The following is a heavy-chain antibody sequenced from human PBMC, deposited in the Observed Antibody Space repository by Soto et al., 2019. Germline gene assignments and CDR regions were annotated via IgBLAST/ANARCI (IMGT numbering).Heavy chain of an antibody. Sequence: QVQLVQSGAEVKKPGSSVTVSCQASGGTFSSYAISWVRQAPGQGLEWMGGISPIFGTANYAQKFQGRVTITADESTSTAYMELSGLRSEDTAVYDCARGDGFGDLPYYFDYWGQGTLVTVSS. CDR1: GGTFSSYA. CDR3: ARGDGFGDLPYYFDY. V-gene: IGHV1-69*01. J-gene: IGHJ4*02. CDR2: ISPIFGTA. D-gene: IGHD3-10*01.